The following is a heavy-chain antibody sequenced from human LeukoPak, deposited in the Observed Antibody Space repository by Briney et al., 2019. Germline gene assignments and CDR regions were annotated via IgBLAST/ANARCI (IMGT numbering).Heavy chain of an antibody. CDR3: ARFMVRDYYYYGMDV. CDR2: ISSSSSHI. CDR1: GFTLSSYS. Sequence: PGGSLRLSCAVSGFTLSSYSMNWVRQAPGKGLEWVSSISSSSSHIYYADSVKGRFTISRDNAKNSLYLQMNSLRAEDTAVYYCARFMVRDYYYYGMDVWGQGTTVTVSS. J-gene: IGHJ6*02. D-gene: IGHD3-10*01. V-gene: IGHV3-21*01.